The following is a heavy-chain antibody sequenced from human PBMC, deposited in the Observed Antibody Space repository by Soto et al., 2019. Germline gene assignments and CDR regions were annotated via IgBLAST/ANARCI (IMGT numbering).Heavy chain of an antibody. J-gene: IGHJ3*02. CDR3: AIFDSSGWCWEGALDI. D-gene: IGHD3-22*01. Sequence: ASVKVSCTASGYTFTSYAMHWVRRAPGQRLEWMGWINAGNGNTKYSQKFQGRVTITRDTSASTAYMELSSLRSEDTAVYYCAIFDSSGWCWEGALDIWGQGTMGT. CDR1: GYTFTSYA. V-gene: IGHV1-3*01. CDR2: INAGNGNT.